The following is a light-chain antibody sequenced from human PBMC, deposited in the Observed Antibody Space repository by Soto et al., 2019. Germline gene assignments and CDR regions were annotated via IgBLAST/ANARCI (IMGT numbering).Light chain of an antibody. CDR3: QQYGNSPRT. Sequence: EIVLTQSPGTLSLSPGERATLSCRASQSISSNQLAWYQQKPGQSPRLLIYAASRRATGIPDRFSGRGSGTDFTLTVNRLEPEDFAVYYCQQYGNSPRTFGQGTKVDIK. CDR1: QSISSNQ. V-gene: IGKV3-20*01. CDR2: AAS. J-gene: IGKJ1*01.